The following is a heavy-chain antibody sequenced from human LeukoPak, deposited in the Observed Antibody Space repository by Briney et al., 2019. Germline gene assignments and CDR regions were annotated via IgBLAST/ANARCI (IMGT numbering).Heavy chain of an antibody. J-gene: IGHJ5*02. V-gene: IGHV1-3*01. D-gene: IGHD5-12*01. CDR3: ARGRARLPTANWFDP. Sequence: ASVKVSCKASGYTFTSYAMHWVRQAPGQRLEWMGWINAGNGNTKYSQKFQGRVTITRDTSAGTAYMELSSLRSEDTAVYYCARGRARLPTANWFDPWGQGTLVTVSS. CDR1: GYTFTSYA. CDR2: INAGNGNT.